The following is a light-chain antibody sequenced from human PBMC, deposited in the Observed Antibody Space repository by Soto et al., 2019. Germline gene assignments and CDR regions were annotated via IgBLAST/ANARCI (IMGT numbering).Light chain of an antibody. V-gene: IGLV2-14*01. CDR2: DVT. CDR1: SSDVGGYNS. Sequence: QSALTQPASVSGSPGQSITISCTGTSSDVGGYNSVSWYRQDPGKAPKLMIYDVTNRPSGVSNRFSGSKSGNTASLTISGLKAEDEADYYCSSFTSSITYVFGTGTKVTV. CDR3: SSFTSSITYV. J-gene: IGLJ1*01.